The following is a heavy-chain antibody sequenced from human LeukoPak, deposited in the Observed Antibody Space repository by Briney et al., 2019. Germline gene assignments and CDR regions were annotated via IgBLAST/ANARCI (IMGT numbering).Heavy chain of an antibody. CDR2: IIPFLGVA. CDR1: GGTFSTYS. V-gene: IGHV1-69*02. D-gene: IGHD3-22*01. J-gene: IGHJ4*02. Sequence: EASVKVSCKASGGTFSTYSFTWVRQAPGQGLEWMGRIIPFLGVAKYAQHFQGRVTFTADKSTSTAYIEISSLRSEDTALYFCARGYDNSGYQDYWGQGTLVTVSS. CDR3: ARGYDNSGYQDY.